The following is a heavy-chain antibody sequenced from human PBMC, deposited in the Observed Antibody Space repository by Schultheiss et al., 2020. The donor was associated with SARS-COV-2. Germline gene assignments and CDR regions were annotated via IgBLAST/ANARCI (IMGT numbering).Heavy chain of an antibody. CDR2: IWYDGSNK. V-gene: IGHV3-33*06. D-gene: IGHD3-22*01. Sequence: GGSLRLSCAASGFTFSSYGMHWVRQAPGKGLEWVAVIWYDGSNKYYADSVKGRFTISRDNSKNTLYLQMNSLRAEDTAVYYCAKLRWSSGYSDYWGQGTLVTVSS. J-gene: IGHJ4*02. CDR3: AKLRWSSGYSDY. CDR1: GFTFSSYG.